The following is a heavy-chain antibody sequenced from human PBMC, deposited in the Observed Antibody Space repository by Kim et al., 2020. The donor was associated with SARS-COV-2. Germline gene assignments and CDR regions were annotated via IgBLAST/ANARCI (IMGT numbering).Heavy chain of an antibody. Sequence: GGSLRLSCAASGFTFSSYSMNWVRQAPGKGLEWGSSISSSSSYIYYADSVKGRFTISRDNAKNSLYLQMNSLRAEDTAVYYCAKSAARPYYYYYGMDVWGQGTTVTVSS. J-gene: IGHJ6*02. CDR1: GFTFSSYS. CDR3: AKSAARPYYYYYGMDV. V-gene: IGHV3-21*01. CDR2: ISSSSSYI. D-gene: IGHD6-6*01.